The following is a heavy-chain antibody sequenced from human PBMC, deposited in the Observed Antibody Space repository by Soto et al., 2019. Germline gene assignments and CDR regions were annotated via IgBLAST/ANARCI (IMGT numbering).Heavy chain of an antibody. CDR1: GDTLSRYT. CDR3: ARVRRDGDNFSLSYLDN. V-gene: IGHV1-69*06. Sequence: QVQLVQSGAEVKKPGSSVKVSCTASGDTLSRYTISWVRQVPGQGLDWMGGIITIFGSVTYAQKFKDRVTITADKSANTAYMELTSLTSEDTAVYYCARVRRDGDNFSLSYLDNGGQGTLVTVSS. J-gene: IGHJ4*02. CDR2: IITIFGSV.